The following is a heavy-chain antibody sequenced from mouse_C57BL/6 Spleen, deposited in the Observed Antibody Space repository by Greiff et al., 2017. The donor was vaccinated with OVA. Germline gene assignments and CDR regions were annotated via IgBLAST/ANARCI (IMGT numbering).Heavy chain of an antibody. J-gene: IGHJ4*01. CDR2: INYDGSST. CDR3: GRDGDCGYAMDY. V-gene: IGHV5-16*01. CDR1: GFTFSDYY. Sequence: EVQVVESEGGLVQPGSSMKLSCTASGFTFSDYYMAWVRQVPEKGLEWVANINYDGSSTYYLDSLKSRFILSRDNAKNILYLQLSSLKSEDTATDYCGRDGDCGYAMDYWGQGTSVTVSS.